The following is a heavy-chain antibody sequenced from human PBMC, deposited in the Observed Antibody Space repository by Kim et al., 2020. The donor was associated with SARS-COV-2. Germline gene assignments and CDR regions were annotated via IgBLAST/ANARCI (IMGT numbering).Heavy chain of an antibody. CDR2: ITSSGSAI. J-gene: IGHJ4*02. V-gene: IGHV3-48*03. CDR1: GFTFSSYE. Sequence: GGSLRLSCAASGFTFSSYEMNWVRQAPGKGLEWVSYITSSGSAIYYADSVKGRFTISRDNAKNSLYLQMNSLRAEDTAVYYCARGGQSYTVFDYWGQGTLVTVSS. D-gene: IGHD1-26*01. CDR3: ARGGQSYTVFDY.